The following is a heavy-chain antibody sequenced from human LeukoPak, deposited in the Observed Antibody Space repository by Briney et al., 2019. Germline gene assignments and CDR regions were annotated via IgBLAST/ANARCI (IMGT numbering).Heavy chain of an antibody. V-gene: IGHV3-21*01. Sequence: GGSLRLSCAASGFTFSSYSMNWVRQAPGRGLEWVSSISSSSSYIYYADSVKGRFTISRDNAKNSLYLQMNSLRAEDTAVYYCARDDYDYVWGSYRHHYFDYWGQGTLVTVSS. CDR3: ARDDYDYVWGSYRHHYFDY. CDR2: ISSSSSYI. J-gene: IGHJ4*02. D-gene: IGHD3-16*02. CDR1: GFTFSSYS.